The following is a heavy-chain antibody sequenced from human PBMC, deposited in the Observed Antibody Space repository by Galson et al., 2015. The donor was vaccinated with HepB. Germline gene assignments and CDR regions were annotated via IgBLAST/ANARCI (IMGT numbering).Heavy chain of an antibody. CDR1: GYRFTSYW. CDR2: IDPSDSYT. Sequence: QSGAEVKKPGESLTISYKGSGYRFTSYWISWVRQMPGKGLEWMGRIDPSDSYTSYSPSFQGHVTISVDKSISTAYLQWSSLKASDTAMYYCASIAGDIGGFEFDLWGRGTLVTVSS. V-gene: IGHV5-10-1*01. D-gene: IGHD3-22*01. CDR3: ASIAGDIGGFEFDL. J-gene: IGHJ2*01.